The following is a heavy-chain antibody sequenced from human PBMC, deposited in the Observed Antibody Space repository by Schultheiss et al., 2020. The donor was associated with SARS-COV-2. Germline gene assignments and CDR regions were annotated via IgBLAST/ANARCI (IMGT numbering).Heavy chain of an antibody. CDR2: ISSSGSTI. D-gene: IGHD6-13*01. Sequence: GESLKISCAASGFTFSDYYMSWIRQAPGKGLEWVSYISSSGSTIYYADSVKGRFTISRDNAKNSLYLQMNSLRAEDTAVYYCQASIAAAGTTNWFDPWGQGTLVTVSS. CDR1: GFTFSDYY. CDR3: QASIAAAGTTNWFDP. V-gene: IGHV3-11*04. J-gene: IGHJ5*02.